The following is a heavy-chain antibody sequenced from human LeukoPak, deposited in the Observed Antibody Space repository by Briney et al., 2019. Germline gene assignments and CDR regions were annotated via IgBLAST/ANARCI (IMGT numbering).Heavy chain of an antibody. V-gene: IGHV3-15*01. CDR3: TTDLTPEWPDAFDI. D-gene: IGHD3-3*01. CDR2: IKSKTDGGTT. Sequence: GGSLRLSCAASGFTFSNAWMSWVRQAPGKGLEWVGRIKSKTDGGTTDYAAPVKGRFTISRDDSKNTLYLQMNSLKTEDTAVYYRTTDLTPEWPDAFDIWGQGTMVTVSS. CDR1: GFTFSNAW. J-gene: IGHJ3*02.